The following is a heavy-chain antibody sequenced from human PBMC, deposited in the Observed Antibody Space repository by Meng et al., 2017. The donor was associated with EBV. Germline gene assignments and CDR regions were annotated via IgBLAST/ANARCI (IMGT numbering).Heavy chain of an antibody. CDR3: ARVGIAVACTGDY. CDR2: INPNSGGT. Sequence: QIQLVHAGAEVKKTVASVTVLRKAAGYTFTCSHIHLVRQAPGQGLEWVGRINPNSGGTNYAQKFHGRVTMTRDTAISPAYMELSRLRSDDTAVYYCARVGIAVACTGDYWGQGTLVTVSS. D-gene: IGHD6-19*01. J-gene: IGHJ4*02. CDR1: GYTFTCSH. V-gene: IGHV1-2*06.